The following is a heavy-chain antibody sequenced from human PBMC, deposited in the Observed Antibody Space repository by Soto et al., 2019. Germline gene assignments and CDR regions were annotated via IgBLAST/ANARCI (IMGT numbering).Heavy chain of an antibody. J-gene: IGHJ6*02. Sequence: GGSLRLSCPASGFTFSSYAMSWVRQAPGKGLEWVSAISGSGGSTYYADSVKGRFTISRDNSKNTLYLQMNSLRAEDTAVYYCAKGKPYQYMAFRGMDVWGQGTTVTVSS. CDR1: GFTFSSYA. D-gene: IGHD2-2*01. CDR3: AKGKPYQYMAFRGMDV. V-gene: IGHV3-23*01. CDR2: ISGSGGST.